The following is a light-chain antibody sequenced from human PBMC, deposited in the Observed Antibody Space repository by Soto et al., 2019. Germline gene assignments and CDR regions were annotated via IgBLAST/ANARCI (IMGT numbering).Light chain of an antibody. Sequence: EIVLTQSPATLSLSPGERATLSCRASQSVSSYLAWYQQKPGQAPRLLIYDASNRATGIPARFSGSGSGTDFTLTISSLEPEDFAVYYCQQRSNSYTFGQGTTLEIK. CDR3: QQRSNSYT. V-gene: IGKV3-11*01. CDR1: QSVSSY. CDR2: DAS. J-gene: IGKJ2*01.